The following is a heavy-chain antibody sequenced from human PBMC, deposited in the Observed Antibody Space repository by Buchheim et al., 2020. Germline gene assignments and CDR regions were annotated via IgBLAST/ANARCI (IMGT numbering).Heavy chain of an antibody. CDR1: GFTFSRAA. V-gene: IGHV3-23*04. CDR2: IDIGGDKT. J-gene: IGHJ4*02. Sequence: EVQLVESGGDLVQPGGSLRLSCAVSGFTFSRAAMTWVRQAPGKGLQWVSSIDIGGDKTYYADSVEGRFSISRDNSKCTLYLQMNSLRAEDTAVYYCAKEIRPNDYWGQGTL. CDR3: AKEIRPNDY. D-gene: IGHD1-1*01.